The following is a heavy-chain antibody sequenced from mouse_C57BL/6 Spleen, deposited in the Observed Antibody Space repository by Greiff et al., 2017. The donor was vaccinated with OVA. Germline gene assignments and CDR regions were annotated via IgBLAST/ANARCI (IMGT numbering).Heavy chain of an antibody. CDR3: ARSSNWDNFFDY. V-gene: IGHV3-1*01. CDR1: GYSITSGYD. D-gene: IGHD4-1*01. Sequence: EVQLQESGPGMVKPSQSLSLTCTVTGYSITSGYDWHWIRHFPGNKLEWMGYISYSGSTNYNPSLKSRISITHDTSKNHFFLKLNSVTTEDTATYYCARSSNWDNFFDYWGQGTTLTVSS. CDR2: ISYSGST. J-gene: IGHJ2*01.